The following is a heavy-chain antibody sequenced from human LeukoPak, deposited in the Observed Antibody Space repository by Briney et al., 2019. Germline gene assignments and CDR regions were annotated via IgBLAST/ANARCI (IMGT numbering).Heavy chain of an antibody. CDR3: ARDGIASRSYYYYGMDV. CDR2: IIPILGIA. J-gene: IGHJ6*02. CDR1: GGTFSSYT. D-gene: IGHD6-13*01. Sequence: ASVKVFCKASGGTFSSYTISWVRQAPGQGLEWMGRIIPILGIANYAQKFQGRVTITADKSTSTAYMELSSLRSEDTAVYYCARDGIASRSYYYYGMDVWAKGPRSPSP. V-gene: IGHV1-69*04.